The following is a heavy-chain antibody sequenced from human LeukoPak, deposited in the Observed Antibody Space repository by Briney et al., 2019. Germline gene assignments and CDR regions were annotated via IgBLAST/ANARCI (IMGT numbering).Heavy chain of an antibody. CDR2: ISYDGSNK. CDR3: AREFVGTFDY. D-gene: IGHD2-15*01. V-gene: IGHV3-30*04. Sequence: GGSLRLSCAASGFNFYSYEMNRVRQAPGKGLEWVAVISYDGSNKYYADSVKGRFTISRDNSKNTLYLQMNSLRAEDTAVYYCAREFVGTFDYWGQGTLVTVSS. J-gene: IGHJ4*02. CDR1: GFNFYSYE.